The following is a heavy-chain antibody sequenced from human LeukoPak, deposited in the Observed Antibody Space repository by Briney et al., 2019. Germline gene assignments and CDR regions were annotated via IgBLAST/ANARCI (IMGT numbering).Heavy chain of an antibody. V-gene: IGHV4-59*01. D-gene: IGHD6-19*01. CDR3: ARETMLAGFASGLGFNY. J-gene: IGHJ4*02. Sequence: SETVSLTCTVSGASISRWYWSWIRQPPGKGLEWIGYIHGNGNTNYNPSLKSRVSMSLDTSRNQFSLNLTSVTAADTATYYCARETMLAGFASGLGFNYWGQGLLVIVSS. CDR2: IHGNGNT. CDR1: GASISRWY.